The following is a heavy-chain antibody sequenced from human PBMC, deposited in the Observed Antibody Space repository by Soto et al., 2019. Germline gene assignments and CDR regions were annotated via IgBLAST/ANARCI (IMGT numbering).Heavy chain of an antibody. J-gene: IGHJ6*02. CDR1: GFSLSTSGVG. CDR3: IQSRFGGDCLQSYASHYYYGMDV. CDR2: IYWDDDK. V-gene: IGHV2-5*02. D-gene: IGHD2-21*02. Sequence: SGPTLVNPTQTLTLTCTFSGFSLSTSGVGVGWNRQPPGKALEWLALIYWDDDKRYSPSLRSRLTINKDTSKNQVVLTMTNMDPVDTATYYCIQSRFGGDCLQSYASHYYYGMDVWGQGTTVTVSS.